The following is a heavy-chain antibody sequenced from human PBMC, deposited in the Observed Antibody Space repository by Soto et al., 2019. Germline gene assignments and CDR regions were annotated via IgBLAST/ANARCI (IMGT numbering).Heavy chain of an antibody. Sequence: EMQLLESGGGLVQPGGSLRLSCTDSGFPFSNYAMTWVRQAPGKGLNWVSTINNVGYIYDADSVKGRFTISRDDARNTLYLQMNSLRVEDTAVYYCAKRGDGSDRYNDGMDVWGQGTTVIVSS. J-gene: IGHJ6*02. V-gene: IGHV3-23*01. CDR1: GFPFSNYA. CDR2: INNVGYI. D-gene: IGHD3-16*01. CDR3: AKRGDGSDRYNDGMDV.